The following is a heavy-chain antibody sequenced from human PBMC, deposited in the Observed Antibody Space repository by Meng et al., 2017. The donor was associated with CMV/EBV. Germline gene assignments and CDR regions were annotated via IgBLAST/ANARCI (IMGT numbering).Heavy chain of an antibody. J-gene: IGHJ5*02. V-gene: IGHV3-30*02. CDR1: GVTFSSYD. D-gene: IGHD4-11*01. Sequence: GESLKISCVVSGVTFSSYDMFWVRQAPGKGLEWVAFIRFDGSSECYADSVKGRFTISRDDSEDTLYLRMNSLRSEDTAMYYCARKYSSSSRWFDPWGQGTQVTVSS. CDR3: ARKYSSSSRWFDP. CDR2: IRFDGSSE.